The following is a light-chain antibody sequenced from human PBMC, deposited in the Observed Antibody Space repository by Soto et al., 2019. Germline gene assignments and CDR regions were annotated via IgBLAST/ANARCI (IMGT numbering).Light chain of an antibody. CDR2: WAS. V-gene: IGKV4-1*01. Sequence: DFVMTQSPDSLAVSLGERATVNCKSSQSVFYSSSSQNYLAWYQQRPGQPPKLLISWASTRESGVPDRFSGSGSGTDFTLTISSLEAEDVAVYYCQQYYNNPYTFGQGTKVEIK. J-gene: IGKJ2*01. CDR3: QQYYNNPYT. CDR1: QSVFYSSSSQNY.